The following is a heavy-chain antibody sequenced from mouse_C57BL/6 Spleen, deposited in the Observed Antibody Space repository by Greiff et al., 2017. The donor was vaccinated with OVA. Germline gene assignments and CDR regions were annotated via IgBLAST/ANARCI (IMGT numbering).Heavy chain of an antibody. CDR2: INPYNGGT. Sequence: VQLQQSGPVLVKPGASVKMSCKASGYAFTDYSMNWVKQSHGKSLEWIGVINPYNGGTSYNQKFKGKATLTVDKSSSTDYMELNSLTSEDSAVYYCARGSATDYFDYWGQGTTLTVSS. J-gene: IGHJ2*01. CDR3: ARGSATDYFDY. D-gene: IGHD1-1*01. CDR1: GYAFTDYS. V-gene: IGHV1-19*01.